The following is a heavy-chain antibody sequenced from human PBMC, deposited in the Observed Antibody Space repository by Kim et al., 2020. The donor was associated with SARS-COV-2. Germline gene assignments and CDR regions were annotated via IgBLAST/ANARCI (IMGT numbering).Heavy chain of an antibody. D-gene: IGHD4-17*01. Sequence: ASVKVSCKASGYIFSTYGFSWVRQAPGQGLEWLGWISARDGNTKYAQKVQGRVTMTTDTSTNTAYMELWSLRSDDTAMYDCARGPYGDVYFDYWGQGTLVTVSS. J-gene: IGHJ4*02. V-gene: IGHV1-18*04. CDR3: ARGPYGDVYFDY. CDR2: ISARDGNT. CDR1: GYIFSTYG.